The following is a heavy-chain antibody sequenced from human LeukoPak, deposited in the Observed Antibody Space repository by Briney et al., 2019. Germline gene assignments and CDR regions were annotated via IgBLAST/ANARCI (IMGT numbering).Heavy chain of an antibody. CDR3: ARQPVRDGYNAGLYYYYGMDV. V-gene: IGHV5-51*01. J-gene: IGHJ6*02. CDR2: IYPGDSDT. D-gene: IGHD5-24*01. CDR1: GSSFTSFW. Sequence: GEPLKTSCKRSGSSFTSFWIAWGRQMPGKGLEWVGIIYPGDSDTRYRPSFQGQVTLSADKSISTAYLQWSSLKASDSAMYYCARQPVRDGYNAGLYYYYGMDVWGQGTTVTVSS.